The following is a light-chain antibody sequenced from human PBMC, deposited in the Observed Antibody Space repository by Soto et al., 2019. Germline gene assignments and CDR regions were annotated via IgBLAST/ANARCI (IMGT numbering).Light chain of an antibody. CDR2: DVS. J-gene: IGLJ2*01. V-gene: IGLV2-14*03. CDR3: CSYTSSSTPVV. Sequence: QSVLTQPASVSGSPGQSITISCTGTSSDVGGYNYVSWYQHHPGKAPKLMIYDVSNRPSGVSNRFSGSKSGNTASLTISGLQAEDEADYYCCSYTSSSTPVVFGGGTKLTVL. CDR1: SSDVGGYNY.